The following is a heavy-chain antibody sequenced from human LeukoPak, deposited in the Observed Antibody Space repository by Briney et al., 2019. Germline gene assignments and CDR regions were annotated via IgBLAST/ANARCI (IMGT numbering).Heavy chain of an antibody. CDR2: IYSGGST. Sequence: GGSLRLSCAASGFTVSSSYMSWVRQAPGKGLEWVSVIYSGGSTYYADSVKGRFTISRDNAKNSLYLQMNSLRAEDTAVYYCARGTNWSPLDFDHWGQGTLVTVSS. D-gene: IGHD1-20*01. CDR3: ARGTNWSPLDFDH. CDR1: GFTVSSSY. V-gene: IGHV3-53*01. J-gene: IGHJ4*02.